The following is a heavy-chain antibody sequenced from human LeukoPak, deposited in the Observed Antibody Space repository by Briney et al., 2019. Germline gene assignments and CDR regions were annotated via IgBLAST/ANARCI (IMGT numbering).Heavy chain of an antibody. CDR1: GYTFTSYG. V-gene: IGHV1-18*01. D-gene: IGHD3-10*01. J-gene: IGHJ3*02. CDR3: ARNLWFGESSDAFDM. Sequence: ASVKVSCKASGYTFTSYGISWVRQAPGQGLEWMGWMSAYNNNTNYAQKLQGRVTMTTDTSTSTAYMELRSLRSDDTAVYYCARNLWFGESSDAFDMWGQGTMVTVSS. CDR2: MSAYNNNT.